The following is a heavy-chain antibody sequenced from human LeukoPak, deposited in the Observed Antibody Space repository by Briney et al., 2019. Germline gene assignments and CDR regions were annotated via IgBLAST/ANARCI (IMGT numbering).Heavy chain of an antibody. J-gene: IGHJ5*02. CDR3: ASIGCSSTSCYHNWFDP. CDR2: INHSGST. CDR1: GGSFSGYY. Sequence: PSETLSLTCAVYGGSFSGYYWSWIRQPPGKGLEWIGEINHSGSTNYNPSLKSRVTISVDTSKNQFSLKLSSVTAADTAVYYCASIGCSSTSCYHNWFDPWGQGTLVPVSS. V-gene: IGHV4-34*01. D-gene: IGHD2-2*01.